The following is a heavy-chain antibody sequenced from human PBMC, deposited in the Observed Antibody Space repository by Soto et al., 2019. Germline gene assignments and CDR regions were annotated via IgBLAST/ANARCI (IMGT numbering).Heavy chain of an antibody. Sequence: EASVKVSCKASGGTFSSYAISWVRQAPGQGLEWMGGIIPIFGTANYAQKFQGRVTITADESTSTAYMELSSLRSEDTAVYYCARDLNIAARLRRGYYYYGMDVWGQGTTVTVSS. V-gene: IGHV1-69*13. CDR3: ARDLNIAARLRRGYYYYGMDV. D-gene: IGHD6-6*01. J-gene: IGHJ6*02. CDR2: IIPIFGTA. CDR1: GGTFSSYA.